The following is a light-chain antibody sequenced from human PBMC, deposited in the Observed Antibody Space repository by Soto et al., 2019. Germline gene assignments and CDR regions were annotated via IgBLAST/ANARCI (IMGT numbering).Light chain of an antibody. Sequence: QSVLTQPASVSGSTGQSITISCTGTRSDVGGYNYVSWYQQHPGKAPKLMIYDVSNRPSGISNRFSGSKSGNTASLTISVLQAENGADYSCSTYTSSSAYVCGAGAKVTGL. CDR3: STYTSSSAYV. CDR2: DVS. J-gene: IGLJ1*01. CDR1: RSDVGGYNY. V-gene: IGLV2-14*01.